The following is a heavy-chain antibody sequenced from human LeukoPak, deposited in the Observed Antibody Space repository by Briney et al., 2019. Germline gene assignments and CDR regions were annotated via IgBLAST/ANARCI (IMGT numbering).Heavy chain of an antibody. D-gene: IGHD6-19*01. V-gene: IGHV4-39*01. J-gene: IGHJ6*02. CDR2: IYYSGST. CDR3: ARLFSRGWEYHFGLDV. Sequence: SETLSLTCTVSGGSISTDASYWAWIRQPPGKGLEWIGSIYYSGSTYYSLSLKSRVTLSVDTSKNQFSLKMSSVTAADTAVFYCARLFSRGWEYHFGLDVWGQGTTVTVS. CDR1: GGSISTDASY.